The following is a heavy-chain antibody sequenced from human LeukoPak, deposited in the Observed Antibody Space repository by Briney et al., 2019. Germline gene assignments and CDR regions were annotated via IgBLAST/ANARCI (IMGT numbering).Heavy chain of an antibody. CDR1: GFTFSNAR. CDR2: IKSKTDGGTT. Sequence: GGSLRLSCAASGFTFSNARMSWVRQAPGKGLEWVGRIKSKTDGGTTDYAAPVKGRFTISRDDSKNTLYLQMNSLKTEDTAVYYCTTDSEGLVPFLDAFDIWGQGAMVTVSS. CDR3: TTDSEGLVPFLDAFDI. V-gene: IGHV3-15*01. D-gene: IGHD1-26*01. J-gene: IGHJ3*02.